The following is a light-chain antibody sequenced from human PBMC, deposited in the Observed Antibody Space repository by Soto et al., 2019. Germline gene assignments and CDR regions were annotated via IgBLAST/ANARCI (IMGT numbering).Light chain of an antibody. CDR2: DVR. J-gene: IGLJ1*01. CDR3: SSYTTISTYV. Sequence: QSVLTQPASVSGSPGQSITISCTGTSSDVGGYNYVSWYQQHPCKAPKLIIFDVRNRPLGVSYRFFCSKSVNTAFLTFFGLQAEDEADYYCSSYTTISTYVFGTGTKVTVL. V-gene: IGLV2-14*03. CDR1: SSDVGGYNY.